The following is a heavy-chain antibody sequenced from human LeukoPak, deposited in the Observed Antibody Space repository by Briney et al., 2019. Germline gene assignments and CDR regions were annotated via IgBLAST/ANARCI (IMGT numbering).Heavy chain of an antibody. Sequence: GDSLKISCQGSGYTFVNYWIAWVRQMPGEGLEWMGIIYPADSDTRYSPSFEGHVTFSVDSSRDIAYLQWTKLKASDTAMYYCARLVRVGAIMASVRYYFDYWGQGTLVTVSS. J-gene: IGHJ4*02. CDR2: IYPADSDT. D-gene: IGHD1-26*01. V-gene: IGHV5-51*01. CDR1: GYTFVNYW. CDR3: ARLVRVGAIMASVRYYFDY.